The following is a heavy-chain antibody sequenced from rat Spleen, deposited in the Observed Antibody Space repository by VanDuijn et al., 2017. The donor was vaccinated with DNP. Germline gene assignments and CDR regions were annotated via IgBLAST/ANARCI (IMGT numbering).Heavy chain of an antibody. V-gene: IGHV2-6*01. CDR2: MSTSGDT. CDR3: TRDLRVATGHPYGLDP. D-gene: IGHD1-3*01. Sequence: QVQLKESGPGLVQPSQTLSLTCTVSGFSLTGYGVSWVRQPPGKGLEWIAAMSTSGDTSYNSVLKSRLSISRDTSKDQVFLKMNSLQTEDTAIYFCTRDLRVATGHPYGLDPWGQGTSVTVSS. J-gene: IGHJ4*01. CDR1: GFSLTGYG.